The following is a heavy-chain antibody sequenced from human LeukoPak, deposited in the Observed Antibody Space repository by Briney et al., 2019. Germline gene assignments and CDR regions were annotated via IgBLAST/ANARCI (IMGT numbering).Heavy chain of an antibody. V-gene: IGHV4-31*03. D-gene: IGHD3-9*01. J-gene: IGHJ4*02. CDR2: IHHSGLT. CDR3: AASYYDTLNGLDY. CDR1: GVSISSGPCY. Sequence: SETLSLTCTVSGVSISSGPCYWTWVRQYPGGGLEYIGYIHHSGLTYYNPSLKSRLTISMDTSESQFSLQLRSVTAADTAVFFCAASYYDTLNGLDYWGQGTRVTVSS.